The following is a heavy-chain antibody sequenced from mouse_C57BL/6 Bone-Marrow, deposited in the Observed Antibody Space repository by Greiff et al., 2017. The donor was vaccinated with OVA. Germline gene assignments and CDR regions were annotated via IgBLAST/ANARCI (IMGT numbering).Heavy chain of an antibody. CDR2: INPYNGGT. J-gene: IGHJ2*01. Sequence: EVKLMESGPVLVKPGASVKMSCKASGYTFTDYYMNWVKQSHGKSLEWIGVINPYNGGTSYNQKFKGKATLTVDKSSSTAYMELNSLTSEDSAVYYCASAYYYGSSYNFCDYWGQGTTLTVSS. CDR3: ASAYYYGSSYNFCDY. CDR1: GYTFTDYY. D-gene: IGHD1-1*01. V-gene: IGHV1-19*01.